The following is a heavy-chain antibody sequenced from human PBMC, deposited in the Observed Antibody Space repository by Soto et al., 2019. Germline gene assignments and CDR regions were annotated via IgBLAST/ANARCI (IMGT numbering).Heavy chain of an antibody. Sequence: QVQLVESGGDVVQPGRSLRLSCAASGFTFSFYAMHWVRQAPGKGLEWVAVISYNGRNKHYVDSVKGRFTISRDNSQDTLYLQMDSLRPEDTAVYYCARQAKIGDRSQFYFDSWGQGTLVTVSS. V-gene: IGHV3-30*04. CDR3: ARQAKIGDRSQFYFDS. D-gene: IGHD3-16*01. CDR2: ISYNGRNK. CDR1: GFTFSFYA. J-gene: IGHJ4*02.